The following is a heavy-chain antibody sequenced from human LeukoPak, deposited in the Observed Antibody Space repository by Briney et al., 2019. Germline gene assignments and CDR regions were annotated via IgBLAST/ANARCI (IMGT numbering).Heavy chain of an antibody. Sequence: GGSLRLSCAASGFTFSSYGMHWVRQAPGKGLEWVAVISYDGSNKYYAGSVKGRFTISRDNSKNTLYLQMNSLRAEDTAVYYCAKGVNYYDSSGYSLDAFDIWGQGTMVTVSS. V-gene: IGHV3-30*18. J-gene: IGHJ3*02. CDR2: ISYDGSNK. D-gene: IGHD3-22*01. CDR1: GFTFSSYG. CDR3: AKGVNYYDSSGYSLDAFDI.